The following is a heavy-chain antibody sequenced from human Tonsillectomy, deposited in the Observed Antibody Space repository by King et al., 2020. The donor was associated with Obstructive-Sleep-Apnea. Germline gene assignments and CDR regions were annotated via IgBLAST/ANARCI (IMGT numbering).Heavy chain of an antibody. CDR1: GYTFITYY. CDR2: TNPYNGVT. CDR3: ARGRSGSLFAS. D-gene: IGHD1-26*01. V-gene: IGHV1-2*02. J-gene: IGHJ4*02. Sequence: VQLVQSVAEVKKPGASVKVSCETSGYTFITYYMFWVRQAPGQGLEWMGWTNPYNGVTHVTQKFGGRVTMTRDTSISTAYMELTGLRSDDTAVYYCARGRSGSLFASWGQGTLVTVSS.